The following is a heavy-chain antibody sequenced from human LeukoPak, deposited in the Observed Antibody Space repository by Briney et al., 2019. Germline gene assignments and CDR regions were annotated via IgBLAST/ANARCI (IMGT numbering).Heavy chain of an antibody. V-gene: IGHV3-30*02. CDR1: GFTFSSYG. Sequence: GGSLRLSCAASGFTFSSYGMHWVRQAPGKGLEWVAFIRYDGSNKYYADSVKGRFTISRDNSKNTLYLQMNSLRAEDTAAYYCAKDQVEWPPRGNWFDPWGQGTLVTVSS. CDR2: IRYDGSNK. CDR3: AKDQVEWPPRGNWFDP. J-gene: IGHJ5*02. D-gene: IGHD3-3*01.